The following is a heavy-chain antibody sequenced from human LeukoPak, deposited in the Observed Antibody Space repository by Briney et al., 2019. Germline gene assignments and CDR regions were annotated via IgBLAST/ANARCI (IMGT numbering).Heavy chain of an antibody. D-gene: IGHD1-26*01. CDR3: ARQGSSLIVGATDFDY. CDR1: GGSISSSSYY. CDR2: IYYSGST. J-gene: IGHJ4*02. Sequence: PSETLSLTCTVSGGSISSSSYYWGWIRQPPGKGLEWIGSIYYSGSTYYNPSLKSRVTISVDTSKNQFSLKLSSVTAADTAVYYCARQGSSLIVGATDFDYRGQGTLVTVSS. V-gene: IGHV4-39*01.